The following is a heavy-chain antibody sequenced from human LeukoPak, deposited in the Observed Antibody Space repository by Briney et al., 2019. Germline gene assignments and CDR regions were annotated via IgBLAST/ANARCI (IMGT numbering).Heavy chain of an antibody. V-gene: IGHV1-8*01. CDR1: GYTFTSYD. Sequence: GASVKVSCKASGYTFTSYDINWVRQATGQGLEWMGWMNPNSGNTGYAQKFQGRVTMTRNTSISTAYMELSSLRSEDTAVYYCARVQMLRFLEWLSRRDYYYMDVWGKGTTVTVSS. J-gene: IGHJ6*03. CDR2: MNPNSGNT. CDR3: ARVQMLRFLEWLSRRDYYYMDV. D-gene: IGHD3-3*01.